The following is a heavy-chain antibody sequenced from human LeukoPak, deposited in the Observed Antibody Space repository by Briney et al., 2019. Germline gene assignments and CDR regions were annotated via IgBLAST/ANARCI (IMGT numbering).Heavy chain of an antibody. CDR2: ISYNGNT. V-gene: IGHV4-31*03. D-gene: IGHD2-15*01. CDR3: ARASYWGVVVAATGAFDI. CDR1: GGSISSGRFY. J-gene: IGHJ3*02. Sequence: PSETLSLTCTVSGGSISSGRFYWSWIRQHPGKGLEWIGYISYNGNTYYNPSLKSRVTISEDTSRKQFSLKVTSVTAADTAVYYCARASYWGVVVAATGAFDIWGQGTMVTVSS.